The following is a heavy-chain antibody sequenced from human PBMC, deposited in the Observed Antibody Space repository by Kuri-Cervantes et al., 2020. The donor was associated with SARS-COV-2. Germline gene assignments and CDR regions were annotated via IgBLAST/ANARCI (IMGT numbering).Heavy chain of an antibody. CDR3: ARQSPDQYSGSSQWFDP. V-gene: IGHV4-38-2*01. Sequence: GSLRLSCAVSGYSISSGYYWGWIRQPPGKGLEWIGSIYHSGSTYYNPSLKSRVTISVDTSKSQFSLKLSSVTAADTAVYYCARQSPDQYSGSSQWFDPWGQGTLVTVSS. CDR1: GYSISSGYY. D-gene: IGHD1-26*01. CDR2: IYHSGST. J-gene: IGHJ5*02.